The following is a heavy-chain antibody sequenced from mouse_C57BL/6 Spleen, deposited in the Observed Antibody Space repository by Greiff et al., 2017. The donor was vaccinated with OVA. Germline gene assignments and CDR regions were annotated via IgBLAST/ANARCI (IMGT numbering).Heavy chain of an antibody. CDR1: GYTFTDYE. CDR3: TRLYGNNGDAMDY. Sequence: QVQLQQSGAELVRPGASVTLSCKASGYTFTDYEMHWVKQTPVHGLEWIGAIDPETGGTAYNQTFKGKAILTADKSSSTAYMELRSLTYEDSDVYYCTRLYGNNGDAMDYWGQGTSVTVSS. J-gene: IGHJ4*01. D-gene: IGHD2-10*02. V-gene: IGHV1-15*01. CDR2: IDPETGGT.